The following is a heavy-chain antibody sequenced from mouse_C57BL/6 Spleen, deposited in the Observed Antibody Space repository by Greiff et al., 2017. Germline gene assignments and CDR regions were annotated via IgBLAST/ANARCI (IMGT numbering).Heavy chain of an antibody. D-gene: IGHD2-3*01. CDR1: GYAFSSYW. J-gene: IGHJ2*01. CDR2: IYPGDGDT. Sequence: VQLQQSGAELVKPGASVKISCKASGYAFSSYWMNWVKQRPGKGLEWIGQIYPGDGDTNYNGKFKGKATLTADKSSSTAYMQLSSLTSEDSAVYFCARNDGYYYVYFDYWGQGTTLTVSS. CDR3: ARNDGYYYVYFDY. V-gene: IGHV1-80*01.